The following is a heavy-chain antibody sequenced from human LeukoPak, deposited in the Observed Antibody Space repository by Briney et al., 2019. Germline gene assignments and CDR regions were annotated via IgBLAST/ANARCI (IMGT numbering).Heavy chain of an antibody. D-gene: IGHD6-19*01. J-gene: IGHJ4*02. CDR1: GGSLSGYY. V-gene: IGHV4-34*01. Sequence: SETLSLTCAVYGGSLSGYYWSWIRQPPGKGLEWIGEINHSGSTNYNPSLKSRVTISVDTSKNQLSLKLSSMTAADTAVYYCARQWLVSPLFDYWGQGTLVTVSS. CDR3: ARQWLVSPLFDY. CDR2: INHSGST.